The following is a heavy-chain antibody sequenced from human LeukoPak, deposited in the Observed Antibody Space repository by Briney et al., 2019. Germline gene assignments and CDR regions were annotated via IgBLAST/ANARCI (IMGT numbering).Heavy chain of an antibody. CDR1: AFTFSSHG. CDR3: AKLTVVGATGY. J-gene: IGHJ4*02. V-gene: IGHV3-23*01. Sequence: GGTLRLSCAASAFTFSSHGMSWVRQAPGKGLEWVSAISGNGRSTYYADSVKGRFTISRDNSKNTLYLQMNSLRAEDTAVYYCAKLTVVGATGYWGQGTLVTVSS. CDR2: ISGNGRST. D-gene: IGHD1-26*01.